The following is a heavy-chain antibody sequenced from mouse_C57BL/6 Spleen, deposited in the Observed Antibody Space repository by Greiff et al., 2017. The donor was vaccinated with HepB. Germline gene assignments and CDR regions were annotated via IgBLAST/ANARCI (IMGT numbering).Heavy chain of an antibody. CDR3: ALWLRKGYYFDY. Sequence: EVQLQQSGAELVKPGASVKLSCAASGFNIKDYYMHWVKHRTEQGLERIGRIDPEDVETKYAPKFQGKATITADTSSNTAYLQLSSLTSEDTAVYYCALWLRKGYYFDYWGQGTTLTVSS. CDR1: GFNIKDYY. CDR2: IDPEDVET. J-gene: IGHJ2*01. V-gene: IGHV14-2*01. D-gene: IGHD2-2*01.